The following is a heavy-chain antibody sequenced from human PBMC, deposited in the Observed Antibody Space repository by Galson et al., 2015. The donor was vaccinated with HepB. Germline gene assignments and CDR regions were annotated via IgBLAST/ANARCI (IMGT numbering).Heavy chain of an antibody. CDR1: GFTFSSYA. D-gene: IGHD3-3*01. CDR3: AKDLGGDFWSGYYHYYYGMDV. V-gene: IGHV3-30-3*01. CDR2: ISYDGSNK. J-gene: IGHJ6*02. Sequence: SLRLSCAASGFTFSSYAMHWVRQAPGKGLEWVAVISYDGSNKYYADSVKGRFTISRDNSKNTLYLQMNSLRAEDTAVYYCAKDLGGDFWSGYYHYYYGMDVWGQGTTVTVSS.